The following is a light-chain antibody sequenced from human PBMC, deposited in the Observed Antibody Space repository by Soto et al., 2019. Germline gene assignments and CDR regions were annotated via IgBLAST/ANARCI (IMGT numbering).Light chain of an antibody. V-gene: IGLV2-14*01. CDR1: SSDVGGYDY. J-gene: IGLJ1*01. Sequence: QSALTQPASVSGSPGQSITISCTGTSSDVGGYDYVSWYQHHPGKAPKLTIYEVSNRPSGVSNRFSGSKSGNTASLTICGLQAEDEAEYYGSSYTSSSTDVFGTGTKVTVL. CDR2: EVS. CDR3: SSYTSSSTDV.